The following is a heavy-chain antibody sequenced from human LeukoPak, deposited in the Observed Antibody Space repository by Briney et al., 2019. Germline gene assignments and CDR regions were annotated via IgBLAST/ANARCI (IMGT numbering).Heavy chain of an antibody. V-gene: IGHV3-23*01. Sequence: GVSLRLSCAASGLTFSSYAMSWVRQAPGKGLEWVSAISGSSGSTYYADSVKGRFTISRDNSKNTLYLQMNSLRAEDTAVYYCAKELWFGEEAFDIWGQGTMVTVSS. CDR2: ISGSSGST. D-gene: IGHD3-10*01. CDR3: AKELWFGEEAFDI. J-gene: IGHJ3*02. CDR1: GLTFSSYA.